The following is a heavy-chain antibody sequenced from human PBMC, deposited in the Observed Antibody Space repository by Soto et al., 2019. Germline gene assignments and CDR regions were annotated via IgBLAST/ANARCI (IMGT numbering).Heavy chain of an antibody. V-gene: IGHV3-30-3*01. J-gene: IGHJ4*02. CDR1: GFTFSSYA. CDR3: ARDRGRYCSGGSCYSFDY. Sequence: GGSLRLSCAASGFTFSSYAMHWVRQAPGKGLEWVAVISYDGSNKYYADSVKGRFTISRDNSKNTLYLQMNSLRAEDTAVYYCARDRGRYCSGGSCYSFDYWGQGTLVTVSS. CDR2: ISYDGSNK. D-gene: IGHD2-15*01.